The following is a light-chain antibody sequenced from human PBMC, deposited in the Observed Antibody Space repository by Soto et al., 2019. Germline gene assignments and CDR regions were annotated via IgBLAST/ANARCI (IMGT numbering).Light chain of an antibody. CDR2: EVS. CDR3: SSYAGSNNLGV. V-gene: IGLV2-8*01. J-gene: IGLJ3*02. Sequence: QSALTQPPSASGSPGQSVTISCSGTSSDVGGYNYVSWYQQHPGKAPELMIYEVSKRPSGVPDRFSGSKSGNTASLTVSGLQAEDAADYYCSSYAGSNNLGVFGGGTKLTVL. CDR1: SSDVGGYNY.